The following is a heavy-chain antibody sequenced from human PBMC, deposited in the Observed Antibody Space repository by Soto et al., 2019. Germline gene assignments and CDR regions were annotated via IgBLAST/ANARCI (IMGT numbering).Heavy chain of an antibody. J-gene: IGHJ4*02. CDR1: GFTFSSYA. D-gene: IGHD2-15*01. CDR3: AKDSCSGGSCYNYYFDY. Sequence: EVQLLESGGGLVQPGGSLRLSCAASGFTFSSYAMSWVRQAPGKGLEWVSAISGSGGSTYYADSVKGRFTISRDNSKNTLYLQMNSLRAEDTAVYYCAKDSCSGGSCYNYYFDYWGQGTLVTVSS. CDR2: ISGSGGST. V-gene: IGHV3-23*01.